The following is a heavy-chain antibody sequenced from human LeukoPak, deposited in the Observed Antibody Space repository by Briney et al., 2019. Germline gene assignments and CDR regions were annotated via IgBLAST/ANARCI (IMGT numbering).Heavy chain of an antibody. V-gene: IGHV3-7*03. Sequence: GGSLRLSCVASGFPLSSYWMSWVRQAPGKGLEWVANIKQDGSEKYYVDSVRGRFTISRDNARNSLYLQMNSLRAEDTAVYYCASTKYYYDSSGYRAPAFDPWGQGTLVTVSS. CDR3: ASTKYYYDSSGYRAPAFDP. CDR2: IKQDGSEK. D-gene: IGHD3-22*01. CDR1: GFPLSSYW. J-gene: IGHJ5*02.